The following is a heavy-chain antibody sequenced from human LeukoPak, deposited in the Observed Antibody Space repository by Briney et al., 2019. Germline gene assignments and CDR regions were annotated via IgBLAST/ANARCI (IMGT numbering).Heavy chain of an antibody. CDR2: IYTSGST. J-gene: IGHJ6*03. D-gene: IGHD3-3*01. CDR1: GGSISSYY. CDR3: ARDQMYYDFWSGHMDV. V-gene: IGHV4-4*07. Sequence: PSETLSLTCTVSGGSISSYYGSWIRQPAGKGLEWIGRIYTSGSTNYNPSLKSRVTMSVDTSKNQFSLKLSSVTAADTAVYYCARDQMYYDFWSGHMDVWGKGTTVTVSS.